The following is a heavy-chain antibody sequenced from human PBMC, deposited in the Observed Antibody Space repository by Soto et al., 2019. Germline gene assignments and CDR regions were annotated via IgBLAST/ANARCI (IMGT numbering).Heavy chain of an antibody. V-gene: IGHV3-9*01. Sequence: PVRSLRLSWFAAGFTFRESAIPWVRQPPEKCLEWVSGISWNSGYLGYVESVKGRFTITRDNAKNSLFLQMNSLRPEDTALYYCAKVGGGGSDWSGDPSHIWGQGTMVTV. CDR3: AKVGGGGSDWSGDPSHI. D-gene: IGHD6-19*01. J-gene: IGHJ3*02. CDR2: ISWNSGYL. CDR1: GFTFRESA.